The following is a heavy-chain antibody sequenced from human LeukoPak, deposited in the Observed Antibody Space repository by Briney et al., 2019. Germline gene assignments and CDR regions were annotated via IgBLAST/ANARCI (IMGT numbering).Heavy chain of an antibody. D-gene: IGHD1-7*01. V-gene: IGHV3-23*01. CDR3: ARAGLYNWNYEGTAYFDY. CDR1: GFTFINYG. J-gene: IGHJ4*02. Sequence: GGSLRLSCAASGFTFINYGMSWVRQAPGKGLEWVSGISGSGGSTYYADSVKGRFTISRVNSKNTLYLQMNSLRAEDTALYYCARAGLYNWNYEGTAYFDYWGQGTLVTVSS. CDR2: ISGSGGST.